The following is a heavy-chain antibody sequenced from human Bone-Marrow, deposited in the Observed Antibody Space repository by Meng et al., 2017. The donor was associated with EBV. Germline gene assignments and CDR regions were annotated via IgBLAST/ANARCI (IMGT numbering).Heavy chain of an antibody. V-gene: IGHV4-34*01. CDR3: AREVYNWFDP. CDR1: GWSFSGYY. Sequence: VPLQQCGAGLLNASGALSLTCAFYGWSFSGYYWSWIRQPPGKGLEWIGEINHSGSTNYNPSLKSRVTISVDTSKNQFSLKLSSVTAADTAVYYCAREVYNWFDPWGQGTLVTVSS. D-gene: IGHD6-6*01. J-gene: IGHJ5*02. CDR2: INHSGST.